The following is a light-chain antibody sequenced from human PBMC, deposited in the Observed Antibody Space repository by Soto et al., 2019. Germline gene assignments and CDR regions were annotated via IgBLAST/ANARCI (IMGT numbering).Light chain of an antibody. CDR2: DAS. CDR1: QRVSSN. Sequence: EIVLTQSPGTLSLSPGERATLSCRASQRVSSNSLAWYQQKPGQAPRLVFYDASTRATGIPARFSGSGSGTEFTLTISSLQSEDSAVYYCQQYYRWPLTFGGGTKVDIK. V-gene: IGKV3D-15*01. CDR3: QQYYRWPLT. J-gene: IGKJ4*01.